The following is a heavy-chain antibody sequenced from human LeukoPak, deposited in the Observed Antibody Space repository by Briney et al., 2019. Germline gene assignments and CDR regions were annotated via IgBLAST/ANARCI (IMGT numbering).Heavy chain of an antibody. D-gene: IGHD3/OR15-3a*01. CDR1: GLTFSSNA. Sequence: GGSLRPSCAGSGLTFSSNAMSWVRQAPGKGLEWVSAISGSGGSTYYADSMKGRFTISRDNSKNTLYLQMNSLRAEDTAVYYCARGTGYLLLDYWGQGTLVTVSS. V-gene: IGHV3-23*01. CDR2: ISGSGGST. CDR3: ARGTGYLLLDY. J-gene: IGHJ4*02.